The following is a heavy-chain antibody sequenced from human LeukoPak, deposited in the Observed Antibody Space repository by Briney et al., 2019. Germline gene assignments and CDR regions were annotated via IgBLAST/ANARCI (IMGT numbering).Heavy chain of an antibody. CDR2: IYPGDSVT. Sequence: GESLKISCKGFGYRFTTYWIGWVRQMPGKGLEWMGIIYPGDSVTRYSPSFQGQVTISADKSISTAYLQWSSLKASDTAMYYCASRGRWLQDAFDIWGQGTMVTVSS. V-gene: IGHV5-51*01. D-gene: IGHD5-24*01. CDR3: ASRGRWLQDAFDI. CDR1: GYRFTTYW. J-gene: IGHJ3*02.